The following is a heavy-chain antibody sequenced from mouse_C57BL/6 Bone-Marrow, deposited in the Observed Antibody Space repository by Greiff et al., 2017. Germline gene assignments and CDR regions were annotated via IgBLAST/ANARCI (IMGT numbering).Heavy chain of an antibody. D-gene: IGHD1-1*01. CDR3: ARTVVRAWFAY. CDR1: GYTFTDYY. CDR2: INPNNGGT. V-gene: IGHV1-26*01. J-gene: IGHJ3*01. Sequence: VQLQQSGPELVKPGASVKISCKASGYTFTDYYMNWVKQSHGKSLEWIGDINPNNGGTSYNQKFKGKATLTVDKSSSTAYMELRSLTSEDSAVYYCARTVVRAWFAYWGQGTLVTVSA.